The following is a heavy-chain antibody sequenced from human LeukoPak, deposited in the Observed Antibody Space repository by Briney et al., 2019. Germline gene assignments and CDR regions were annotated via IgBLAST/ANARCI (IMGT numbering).Heavy chain of an antibody. CDR3: AKDRDTSGYYYTDY. J-gene: IGHJ4*02. CDR2: ISDSGGST. Sequence: GGSLRLSCATPGFTFSNYDMSWVRQAPGKGLEWVTGISDSGGSTFYADSVEGRFTISRDNSKHTLYLQMNSLRAEDTAVYYCAKDRDTSGYYYTDYWGQGTLVTVSS. V-gene: IGHV3-23*01. D-gene: IGHD3-22*01. CDR1: GFTFSNYD.